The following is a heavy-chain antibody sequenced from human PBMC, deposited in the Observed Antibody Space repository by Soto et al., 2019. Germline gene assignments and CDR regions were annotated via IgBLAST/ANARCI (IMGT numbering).Heavy chain of an antibody. V-gene: IGHV1-18*01. Sequence: QVQLVQSGAEVKKPGASVKVSCKASGYTFTSYGISWVRQAPGQGLERMGWVSGYNGNTNQPQKPQGRVTMTTETATSTPYMGMGSLRSDDPAVYYCERCGGDCEYYYYYYLDVWGKGTTVTVSS. CDR1: GYTFTSYG. CDR2: VSGYNGNT. CDR3: ERCGGDCEYYYYYYLDV. J-gene: IGHJ6*03. D-gene: IGHD2-21*01.